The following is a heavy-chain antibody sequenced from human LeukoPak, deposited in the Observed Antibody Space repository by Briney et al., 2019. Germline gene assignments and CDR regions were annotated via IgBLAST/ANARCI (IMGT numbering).Heavy chain of an antibody. V-gene: IGHV3-23*01. CDR1: GFTFSSYA. CDR3: VQGGWLDY. J-gene: IGHJ5*01. CDR2: ISARGDST. Sequence: GGSLRLSCAASGFTFSSYAMSWVRQAPGKGLEWVSIISARGDSTYYADSVEGRFTISRDNSKNTLYLQMNSLRAEDTAVYYCVQGGWLDYWGQGTLVTVSS.